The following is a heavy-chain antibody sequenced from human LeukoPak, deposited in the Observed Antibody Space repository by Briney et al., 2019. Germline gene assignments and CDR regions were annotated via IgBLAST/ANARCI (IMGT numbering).Heavy chain of an antibody. CDR2: IYRRDGST. V-gene: IGHV1-46*01. J-gene: IGHJ4*02. CDR3: ARDQEGFDY. CDR1: GGTFSSYA. Sequence: ASVKVSCKASGGTFSSYAISWVRQAPGQGLEWMGMIYRRDGSTSYAQKFQGRVTVTRDTSTSTVHMELSGLRSEDTAVYYCARDQEGFDYWGQGTLVTVSS.